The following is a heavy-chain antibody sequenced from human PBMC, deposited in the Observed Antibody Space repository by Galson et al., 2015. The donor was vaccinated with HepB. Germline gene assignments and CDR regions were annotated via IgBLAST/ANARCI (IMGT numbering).Heavy chain of an antibody. V-gene: IGHV3-21*01. J-gene: IGHJ4*02. CDR3: ARDYYDSSGYYVLDYYFDY. CDR2: ISSSSSYI. D-gene: IGHD3-22*01. Sequence: SLRLSCAASGFTFSSYSMNWVRQAPGKGLEWVSSISSSSSYIYYADSVKGRFTISRDNAKNSLYLQMNSLRAEDTAVYYCARDYYDSSGYYVLDYYFDYWGQGTLVTVSS. CDR1: GFTFSSYS.